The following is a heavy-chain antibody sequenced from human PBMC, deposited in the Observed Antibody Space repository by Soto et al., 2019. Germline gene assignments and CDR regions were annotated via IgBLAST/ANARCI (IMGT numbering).Heavy chain of an antibody. CDR3: AKRRDYYDSSGYEIDY. CDR1: GFTFSSYG. J-gene: IGHJ4*02. CDR2: ISYDGSNK. Sequence: LRLSCAASGFTFSSYGMHWVRQAPGKGLEWVAVISYDGSNKYYADSVKGRFTISRDNSKNTLYLQMNSLRAEDTAVYYCAKRRDYYDSSGYEIDYWGQGTLVTVSS. V-gene: IGHV3-30*18. D-gene: IGHD3-22*01.